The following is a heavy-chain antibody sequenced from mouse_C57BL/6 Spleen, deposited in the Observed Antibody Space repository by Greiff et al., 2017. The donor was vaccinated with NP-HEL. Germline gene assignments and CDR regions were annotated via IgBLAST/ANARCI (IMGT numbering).Heavy chain of an antibody. CDR1: GYTFTDYN. CDR2: INPNNGGT. Sequence: EVQLQQSGPELVKPGASVKMSCKASGYTFTDYNMHWVKQSHGKSLEWIGYINPNNGGTSYNQKFKGKATLTVNKSSSTAYMGLRSLTSEDSAVYYCARDLDYGDAMDYWGQGTSVTVSS. J-gene: IGHJ4*01. CDR3: ARDLDYGDAMDY. D-gene: IGHD1-1*01. V-gene: IGHV1-22*01.